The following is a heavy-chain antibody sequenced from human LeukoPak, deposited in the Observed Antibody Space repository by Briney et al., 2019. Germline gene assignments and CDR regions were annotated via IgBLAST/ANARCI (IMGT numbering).Heavy chain of an antibody. CDR1: GFTFDDYA. J-gene: IGHJ4*02. CDR2: ISWNSGSI. CDR3: AKDKSRSFGIAAAGTLNY. D-gene: IGHD6-13*01. V-gene: IGHV3-9*01. Sequence: GGSLRLSCAASGFTFDDYAMRLVRQAPGKGLEWVSGISWNSGSIGYADSVKGRFTISRDNAKNSLYLQMNSLRAEDTALYYCAKDKSRSFGIAAAGTLNYWGQGTLVTVSS.